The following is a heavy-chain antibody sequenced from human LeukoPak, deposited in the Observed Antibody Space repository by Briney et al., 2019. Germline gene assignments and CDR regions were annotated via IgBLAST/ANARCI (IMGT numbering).Heavy chain of an antibody. CDR3: ARGPLRYFDWLLGERWFDP. V-gene: IGHV4-34*01. CDR1: GGSFSGYY. J-gene: IGHJ5*02. CDR2: INHSGST. Sequence: SETLSLTCAVYGGSFSGYYWSWIRQPPGKGLEWIGEINHSGSTNYNPSLKSRVTISVDTSKTQFSLKLSSVTAADTAVYYCARGPLRYFDWLLGERWFDPWGQGTLVTVSS. D-gene: IGHD3-9*01.